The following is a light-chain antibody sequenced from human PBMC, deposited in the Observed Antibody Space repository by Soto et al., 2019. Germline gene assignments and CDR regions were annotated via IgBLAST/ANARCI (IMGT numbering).Light chain of an antibody. CDR3: QQYGSSPQT. Sequence: EFVLTQYQGTLSLSPGERATLSCRASQSVSSSYLAWYQQKPGQAPRLLIYGASSRATGIPDRFSGSGSGIDFTLTISRLEPEDFAVYYCQQYGSSPQTFGQGTKVDIK. CDR1: QSVSSSY. V-gene: IGKV3-20*01. J-gene: IGKJ1*01. CDR2: GAS.